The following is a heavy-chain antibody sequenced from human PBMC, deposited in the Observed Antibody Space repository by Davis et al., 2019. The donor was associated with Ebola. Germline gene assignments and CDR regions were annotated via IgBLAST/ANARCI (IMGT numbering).Heavy chain of an antibody. J-gene: IGHJ4*02. CDR2: ISSDGSRE. Sequence: GGSLRLSCVASGFTFTTSTMHWVRQAPGKGLEWVALISSDGSREYYADSVEGRFTISKDNSGNTLYLHMNALTAEDTALYYCATTQWLREFDNWGQGTLVTVSS. D-gene: IGHD6-19*01. CDR3: ATTQWLREFDN. V-gene: IGHV3-30*03. CDR1: GFTFTTST.